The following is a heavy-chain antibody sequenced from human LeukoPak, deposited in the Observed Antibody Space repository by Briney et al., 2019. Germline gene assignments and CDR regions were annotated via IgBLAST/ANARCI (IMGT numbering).Heavy chain of an antibody. CDR3: ARETNNWALDY. V-gene: IGHV4-59*01. Sequence: SETLSLTCTMSGGSISTYYWSWIRQSPGKGLEWIGFIQYSGNTKSNPSLKCRVTISLDMSKNQFSLRLTSVTAADTAVYYCARETNNWALDYWGQGTLVTVSS. CDR2: IQYSGNT. CDR1: GGSISTYY. J-gene: IGHJ4*02. D-gene: IGHD1-20*01.